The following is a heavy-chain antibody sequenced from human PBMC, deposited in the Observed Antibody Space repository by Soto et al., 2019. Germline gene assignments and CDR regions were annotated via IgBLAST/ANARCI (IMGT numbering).Heavy chain of an antibody. D-gene: IGHD1-7*01. CDR2: IDPSDSYT. CDR1: GYSFTSYW. J-gene: IGHJ4*02. CDR3: ARYTVAPQSCLELDY. V-gene: IGHV5-10-1*01. Sequence: GESLKISCKGSGYSFTSYWISWVRQMPGKGLEWMGRIDPSDSYTNYSPSFQGHVTISADKSISTAYLQWSSLKASDTAMYYCARYTVAPQSCLELDYWGQATMVTVSA.